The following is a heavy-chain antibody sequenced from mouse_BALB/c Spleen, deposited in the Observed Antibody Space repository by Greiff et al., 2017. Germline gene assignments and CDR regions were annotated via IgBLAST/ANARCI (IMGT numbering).Heavy chain of an antibody. CDR1: GYSITSGYY. V-gene: IGHV3-6*02. Sequence: EVKLEESGPGLVKPSQSLSLTCSVTGYSITSGYYWNWIRQFPGNKLEWMGYISYDGSNNYNPSLKNRISITRDTSKNQFFLKLNSGTTEDTATYYCAREGGDGYFDDWGQGTTLTVSS. D-gene: IGHD2-3*01. CDR2: ISYDGSN. CDR3: AREGGDGYFDD. J-gene: IGHJ2*01.